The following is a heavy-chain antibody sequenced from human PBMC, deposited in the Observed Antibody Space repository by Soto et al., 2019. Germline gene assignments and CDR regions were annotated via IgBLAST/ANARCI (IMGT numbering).Heavy chain of an antibody. Sequence: GASVKVSCKASGYTFTSYAMHWVRQAPGQRLEWMGWINAGNGNTKYSQEFQGRVTITRDTSASTAYMELSSLRSEDTAVYYCARLTLPAAARPYYYYGMDVWGQGTTVTVSS. D-gene: IGHD2-2*01. CDR1: GYTFTSYA. J-gene: IGHJ6*02. V-gene: IGHV1-3*01. CDR3: ARLTLPAAARPYYYYGMDV. CDR2: INAGNGNT.